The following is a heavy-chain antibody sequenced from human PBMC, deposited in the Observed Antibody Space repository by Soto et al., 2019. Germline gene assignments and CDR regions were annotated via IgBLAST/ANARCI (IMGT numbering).Heavy chain of an antibody. CDR3: ARDQRGYSYGYDY. CDR1: GGTFSSYT. CDR2: IIPILGIA. Sequence: QVQLVQSGAEVKKPGSSVKVSCKASGGTFSSYTISWVRQAPGQGLEWMGRIIPILGIANYAQKFQDRVTITADKSTSTAYMELSSLRSEDTAVYYCARDQRGYSYGYDYWGQGTLVTVSS. D-gene: IGHD5-18*01. J-gene: IGHJ4*02. V-gene: IGHV1-69*02.